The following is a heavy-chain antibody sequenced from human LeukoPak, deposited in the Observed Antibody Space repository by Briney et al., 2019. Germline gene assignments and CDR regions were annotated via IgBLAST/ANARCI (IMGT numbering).Heavy chain of an antibody. J-gene: IGHJ3*02. CDR3: VRVRYSGSYRNDAFDI. CDR2: ISSSGSTL. Sequence: SGGTLRLSCSASGFTFSSYELIWVRQSPGKGLEWISYISSSGSTLYYADSVKGRFTISRDNAKNTLYLQMISLRAEDTAVYYCVRVRYSGSYRNDAFDIWGQGTMVTVSS. CDR1: GFTFSSYE. D-gene: IGHD1-26*01. V-gene: IGHV3-48*03.